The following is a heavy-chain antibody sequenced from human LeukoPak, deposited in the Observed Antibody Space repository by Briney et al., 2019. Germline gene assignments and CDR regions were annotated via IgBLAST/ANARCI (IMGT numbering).Heavy chain of an antibody. D-gene: IGHD2-2*01. CDR2: IHYSGTT. CDR1: GGSISSSNYY. Sequence: SETLSLTCTVSGGSISSSNYYWGWIRQPPGKGLEWIASIHYSGTTYYNPSLKSRVTISVDTSKIHFSLNLNSVTAADTAVYYCARGPTYQPIDYWGQGTLVTVSS. CDR3: ARGPTYQPIDY. J-gene: IGHJ4*02. V-gene: IGHV4-39*02.